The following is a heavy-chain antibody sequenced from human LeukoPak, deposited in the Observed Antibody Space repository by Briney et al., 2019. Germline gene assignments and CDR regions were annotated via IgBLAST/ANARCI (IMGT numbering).Heavy chain of an antibody. V-gene: IGHV3-23*01. D-gene: IGHD1-20*01. J-gene: IGHJ4*02. CDR2: ISGSGGST. CDR1: GFTFSSYA. Sequence: SGGSLRLSCAASGFTFSSYAMSWVRQAPGKGLEWVSAISGSGGSTYYADSVKGRFTISRDNSKNTLYLQMNSLRAEDTAVYYCAKSPHYNWNYFDYWGQGTLVTVSS. CDR3: AKSPHYNWNYFDY.